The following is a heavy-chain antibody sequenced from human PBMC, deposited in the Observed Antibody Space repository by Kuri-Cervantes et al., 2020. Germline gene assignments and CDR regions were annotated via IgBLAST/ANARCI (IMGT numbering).Heavy chain of an antibody. J-gene: IGHJ4*02. D-gene: IGHD5-24*01. CDR2: IYYSGST. CDR1: GGSFSGYY. V-gene: IGHV4-59*01. Sequence: GSLRLSCAVYGGSFSGYYWSRIRRPPGKGLEWIGYIYYSGSTNYNPSLKSRVTISVDTSKNQFSLKLSSVTAADTAVYYCARHKRGYFDYWGQGTLVTVSS. CDR3: ARHKRGYFDY.